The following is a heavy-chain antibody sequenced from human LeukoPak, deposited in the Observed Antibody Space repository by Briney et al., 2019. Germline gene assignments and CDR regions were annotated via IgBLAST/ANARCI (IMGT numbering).Heavy chain of an antibody. J-gene: IGHJ4*02. Sequence: GGSLRLSCAASGFTFSSYGMHWVRQAPGKGLEWVAVISYDGSNKYYADSVKGRFTISRDNSKNTLYLQMNSLRAEDTAVYYCARDLSYYYDSSGYYSGFDYWGQGTLVTVSS. D-gene: IGHD3-22*01. CDR2: ISYDGSNK. CDR1: GFTFSSYG. V-gene: IGHV3-30*03. CDR3: ARDLSYYYDSSGYYSGFDY.